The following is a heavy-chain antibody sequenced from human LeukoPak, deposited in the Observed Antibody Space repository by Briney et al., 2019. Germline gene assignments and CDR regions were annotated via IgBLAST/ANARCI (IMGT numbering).Heavy chain of an antibody. CDR2: IIPILGIA. CDR1: GGTFSSYA. V-gene: IGHV1-69*04. J-gene: IGHJ6*02. D-gene: IGHD2-2*01. Sequence: GASVEVSCKASGGTFSSYAISWVRQAPGQGLEWMGRIIPILGIANYAQKFQGRVTITADKSTSTAYMELSSLRSGDTAVYYCARVPIVVVPAATDYYYYGMDVWGQGTTVTVSS. CDR3: ARVPIVVVPAATDYYYYGMDV.